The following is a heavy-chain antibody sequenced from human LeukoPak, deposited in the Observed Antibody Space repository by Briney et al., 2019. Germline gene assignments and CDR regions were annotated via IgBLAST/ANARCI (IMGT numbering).Heavy chain of an antibody. CDR1: GFTFSSYA. D-gene: IGHD3-10*01. CDR2: ISYDGSNK. CDR3: ARNGRLWFGELLGDY. J-gene: IGHJ4*02. Sequence: GGSLRLSCAASGFTFSSYAMHWVRQAPGKGLEWVAVISYDGSNKYYADSVKGRFTISRDNSKNTLYLQMNSLRAEDTAVYYCARNGRLWFGELLGDYWGQGTLVTVSS. V-gene: IGHV3-30*07.